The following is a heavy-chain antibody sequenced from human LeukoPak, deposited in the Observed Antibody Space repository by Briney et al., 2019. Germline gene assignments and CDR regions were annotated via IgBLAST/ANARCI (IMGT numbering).Heavy chain of an antibody. CDR2: IIPSFGTV. V-gene: IGHV1-69*01. CDR1: GTTFRSYA. CDR3: ARATSANEYSYGFHFDY. D-gene: IGHD5-18*01. J-gene: IGHJ4*02. Sequence: SVKVSCTASGTTFRSYAINWVRQAPGQGLEWMGAIIPSFGTVKYAQKFQGRVTMTADESTSTAYMDLNYLRSDDTAVYFCARATSANEYSYGFHFDYWGQGTLVTVSS.